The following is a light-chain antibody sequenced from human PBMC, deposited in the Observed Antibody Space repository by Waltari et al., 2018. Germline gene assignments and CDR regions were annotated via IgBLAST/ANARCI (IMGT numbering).Light chain of an antibody. J-gene: IGLJ3*02. CDR2: DTG. CDR3: LLSYNTDGL. CDR1: TGAVTSTHW. V-gene: IGLV7-46*01. Sequence: QAVVTQEPSLTVSPGGPVTLTCGLSTGAVTSTHWPHWFQLKPGQAPRALIYDTGNKHSWTPARFSGSLLGGKAALIVSGAQPEDEADYYCLLSYNTDGLFGGGTKLTVL.